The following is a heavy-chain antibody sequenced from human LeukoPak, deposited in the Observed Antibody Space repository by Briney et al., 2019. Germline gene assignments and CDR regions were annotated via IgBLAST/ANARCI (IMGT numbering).Heavy chain of an antibody. CDR2: IISDGSSI. CDR1: GFTFSPFW. V-gene: IGHV3-74*01. D-gene: IGHD6-19*01. J-gene: IGHJ4*02. CDR3: ARGHVAGSDRHWDY. Sequence: PGGSLRLSCAASGFTFSPFWMHWVRQAPGKGLVWVSRIISDGSSISYADSVKGRFTISRDNAKSTLYLQTNSLRVEDTAVYYCARGHVAGSDRHWDYWGQGALVTVSS.